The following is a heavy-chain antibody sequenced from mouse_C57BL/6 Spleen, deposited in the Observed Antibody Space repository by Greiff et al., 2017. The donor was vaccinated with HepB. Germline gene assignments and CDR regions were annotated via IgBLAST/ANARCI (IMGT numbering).Heavy chain of an antibody. CDR1: GYAFSSYW. CDR2: IYPGDGDT. V-gene: IGHV1-80*01. Sequence: QVQLQQSGAELVKPGASVKISCKASGYAFSSYWMNWVKQRPGKGLEWIGQIYPGDGDTNYNGKFKGKATLTADKSSSTAYMQLSSLTSEDSAVYFCARWGDDGYFDVWRRGPTVTVSS. J-gene: IGHJ1*03. CDR3: ARWGDDGYFDV. D-gene: IGHD2-12*01.